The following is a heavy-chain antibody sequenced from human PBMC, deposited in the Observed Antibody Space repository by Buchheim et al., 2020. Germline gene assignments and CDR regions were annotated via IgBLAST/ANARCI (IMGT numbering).Heavy chain of an antibody. CDR2: IYYSGST. Sequence: QVQLQESGPGLVKPLQTLSLTCTVSGGSISSGGYYWSWIRQHPGKGLEWIGYIYYSGSTYYNPSLKSRVTISVDTSKNQFSLKLSSVTAADTAVYYCARASVSRYYDILTGYTDHYYYGMDVWGQGTT. V-gene: IGHV4-31*03. D-gene: IGHD3-9*01. CDR1: GGSISSGGYY. J-gene: IGHJ6*02. CDR3: ARASVSRYYDILTGYTDHYYYGMDV.